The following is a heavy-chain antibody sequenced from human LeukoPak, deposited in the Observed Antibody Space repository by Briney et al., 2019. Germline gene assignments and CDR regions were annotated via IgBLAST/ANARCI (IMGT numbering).Heavy chain of an antibody. CDR1: GFTFSSYA. V-gene: IGHV3-30-3*01. Sequence: PGGSLRLSCAASGFTFSSYAMHWVRQAPGKGLEWVAVISYDGSNKYYADPVKGRFTISRDNSKNTLYLQMYSLRAEDTAVYYCARDRRMDVWGQGTTVTVSS. J-gene: IGHJ6*02. CDR2: ISYDGSNK. CDR3: ARDRRMDV.